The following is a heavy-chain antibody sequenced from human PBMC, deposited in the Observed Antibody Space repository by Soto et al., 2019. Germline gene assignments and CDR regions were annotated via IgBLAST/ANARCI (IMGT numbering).Heavy chain of an antibody. D-gene: IGHD2-21*02. CDR2: MNPNSGNT. J-gene: IGHJ6*02. CDR3: ARDLWGYCGTDCYPLDV. Sequence: ASVKVSCKASGYTFTSYDINWVRQATGQGLEWMGWMNPNSGNTGYAQKFQGRVSMTIDTSTTTAYMELRSLRSDDTAVYYCARDLWGYCGTDCYPLDVWGQGTTVTVPS. V-gene: IGHV1-8*01. CDR1: GYTFTSYD.